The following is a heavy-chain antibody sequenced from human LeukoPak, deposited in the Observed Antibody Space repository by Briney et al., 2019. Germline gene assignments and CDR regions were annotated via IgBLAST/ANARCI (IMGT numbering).Heavy chain of an antibody. Sequence: PSETLSLTCTVSSGSISTSNYYWGWVRQPPGKALEWIGNIFYSGSTYYSPSLKSRVTISLDTFKNQFSLKLSSVTAADTAVYYCAGLRDTAMVTSHAFDIWGQGTMVTVSS. D-gene: IGHD5-18*01. J-gene: IGHJ3*02. CDR3: AGLRDTAMVTSHAFDI. V-gene: IGHV4-39*07. CDR1: SGSISTSNYY. CDR2: IFYSGST.